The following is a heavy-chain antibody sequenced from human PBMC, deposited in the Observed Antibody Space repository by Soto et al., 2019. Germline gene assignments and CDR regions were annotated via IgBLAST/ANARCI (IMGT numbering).Heavy chain of an antibody. Sequence: ASVKVSCKASGYTFTSYAMHWVRQAPGQRLEWMGWINAGNGNTKYSQKFQGRVTITRDTSASTAYMELSSLRSEDTAVYYCARGELWFGESPRNFDYWGQGTLVTVSS. CDR1: GYTFTSYA. CDR2: INAGNGNT. CDR3: ARGELWFGESPRNFDY. V-gene: IGHV1-3*01. J-gene: IGHJ4*02. D-gene: IGHD3-10*01.